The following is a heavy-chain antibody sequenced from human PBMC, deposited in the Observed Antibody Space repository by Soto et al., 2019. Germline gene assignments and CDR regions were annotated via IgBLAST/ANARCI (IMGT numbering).Heavy chain of an antibody. J-gene: IGHJ4*02. CDR2: INPSGGST. CDR3: ARDPYCGGDCYSEAADY. CDR1: GYTFPSYY. V-gene: IGHV1-46*01. Sequence: QVQLVQSGAEVKKPGASVKVSCKASGYTFPSYYMHWVRQAPGQGLEWMGIINPSGGSTSYAQKFQGRVTMTRDTSTSTVYMELSSLRSEDTAVYYCARDPYCGGDCYSEAADYWGQGTLVTVSS. D-gene: IGHD2-21*02.